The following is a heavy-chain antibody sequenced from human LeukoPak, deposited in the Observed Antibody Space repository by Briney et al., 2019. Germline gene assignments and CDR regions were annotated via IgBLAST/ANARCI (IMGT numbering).Heavy chain of an antibody. CDR2: IHYSGGT. CDR3: ARAPRVTMIIVTPGAFDM. J-gene: IGHJ3*02. V-gene: IGHV4-39*07. Sequence: SETLSLTCTVSGGSISSSSHYWGWIRQPPGKGLEWIASIHYSGGTNYNPSLKSRVTISVDTSKKRFSLKLSSVTAADTAMYYCARAPRVTMIIVTPGAFDMWGQGTMVTVSS. CDR1: GGSISSSSHY. D-gene: IGHD3-22*01.